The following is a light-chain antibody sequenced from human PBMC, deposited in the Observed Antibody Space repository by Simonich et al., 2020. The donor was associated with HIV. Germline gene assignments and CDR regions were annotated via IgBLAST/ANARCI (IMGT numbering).Light chain of an antibody. J-gene: IGKJ2*01. CDR2: WAS. Sequence: DIVMTQSPDSLAVSLGERATINCRSSQSVLYSSNNNNYLAWYQQKPGQPPKLLIYWASTRESGVPDRFSGSGSGTDFTLTISRLQAEDVAVYYCQQYYITPQTFGQGTKLEIK. CDR3: QQYYITPQT. CDR1: QSVLYSSNNNNY. V-gene: IGKV4-1*01.